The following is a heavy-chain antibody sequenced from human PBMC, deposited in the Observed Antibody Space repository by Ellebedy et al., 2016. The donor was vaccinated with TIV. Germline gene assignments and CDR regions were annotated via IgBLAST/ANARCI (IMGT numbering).Heavy chain of an antibody. J-gene: IGHJ4*02. Sequence: MPSETLSLTCAVYGGSFSGYYWSWIRQPPGKGLEWIGEINHSGSTNYNPSPKSRVTISVDTCKNHFSLKLSPVTGADPAVYYCARGTRIVYYYGSGGYLIYFDYWGQGTLVTVSS. D-gene: IGHD3-10*01. V-gene: IGHV4-34*01. CDR2: INHSGST. CDR3: ARGTRIVYYYGSGGYLIYFDY. CDR1: GGSFSGYY.